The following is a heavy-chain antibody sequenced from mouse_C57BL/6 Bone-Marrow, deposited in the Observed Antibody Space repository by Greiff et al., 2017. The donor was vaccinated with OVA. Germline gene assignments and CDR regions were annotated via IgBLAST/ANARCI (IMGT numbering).Heavy chain of an antibody. CDR3: ARKTTVVASWYYDD. CDR1: GYTFTSYW. CDR2: IDPNSGST. J-gene: IGHJ2*01. V-gene: IGHV1-64*01. D-gene: IGHD1-1*01. Sequence: QVQLKQPGAELVKPGASVKLSCKASGYTFTSYWMHWVKQRPGPGLEWIGMIDPNSGSTNYNEKFKSKATLTVDKSSRTAYMQLSSLTSEDPAVEYCARKTTVVASWYYDDWGQGTTVTVSS.